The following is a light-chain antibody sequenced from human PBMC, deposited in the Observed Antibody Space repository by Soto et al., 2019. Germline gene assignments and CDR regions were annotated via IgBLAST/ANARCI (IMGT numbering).Light chain of an antibody. V-gene: IGKV3-15*01. CDR3: QQYNNWPPIT. J-gene: IGKJ5*01. CDR2: GAS. CDR1: QSVSSN. Sequence: EIVMTQSPATLSVSPGERANIYCRASQSVSSNLAWYQQKPGQAPRLLIYGASTRATGIPARFSGRGSGTEFTLTFSSLQSEDFAVYYCQQYNNWPPITFGQGTRLEIK.